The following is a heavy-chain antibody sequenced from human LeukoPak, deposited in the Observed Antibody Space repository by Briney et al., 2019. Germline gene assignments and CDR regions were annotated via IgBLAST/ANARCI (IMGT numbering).Heavy chain of an antibody. CDR2: INSDGSST. V-gene: IGHV3-74*01. D-gene: IGHD3-9*01. Sequence: GGSLRLSCAASGFTFSSYWMHWVRQAPGKGLVWVSRINSDGSSTSYADSVKGRFTISRDNAKNTLYLQMNSLRAEDTAVYYCARALRYFDWLSAPYFDYWGQGTLVTVSS. J-gene: IGHJ4*02. CDR3: ARALRYFDWLSAPYFDY. CDR1: GFTFSSYW.